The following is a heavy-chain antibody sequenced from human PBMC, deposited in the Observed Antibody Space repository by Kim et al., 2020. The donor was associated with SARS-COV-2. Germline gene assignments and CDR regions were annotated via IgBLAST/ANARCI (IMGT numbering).Heavy chain of an antibody. V-gene: IGHV4-34*01. CDR3: ARGLMIFWGRGYYGMDV. J-gene: IGHJ6*02. Sequence: LKSRVTISVDTSKNQFSLKLSSVTAADTAVYYCARGLMIFWGRGYYGMDVWGQGTTVTVSS. D-gene: IGHD3-9*01.